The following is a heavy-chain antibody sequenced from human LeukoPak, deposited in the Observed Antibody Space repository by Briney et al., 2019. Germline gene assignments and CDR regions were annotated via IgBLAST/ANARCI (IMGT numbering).Heavy chain of an antibody. CDR1: GASMSSYY. CDR3: ARDSGAVYAVFDG. D-gene: IGHD2-8*01. CDR2: IYTSGST. V-gene: IGHV4-4*07. J-gene: IGHJ4*02. Sequence: SETLSLTCTVSGASMSSYYWSWIRQPAGKGLEWIGRIYTSGSTDYNPSLKSRVTMSVDTSKNQFSLRLSSVTAADTAVYYCARDSGAVYAVFDGWGQGTLVTVSS.